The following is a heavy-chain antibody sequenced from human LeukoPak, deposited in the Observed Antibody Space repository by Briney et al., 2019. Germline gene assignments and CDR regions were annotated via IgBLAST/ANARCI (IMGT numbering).Heavy chain of an antibody. Sequence: SETLSLTRTVSGGSISSYYWSWIRQPPGKGLEWSGYIYYSGSTNYNPSLKSRVTISVDTSKNQFSLKLSSVTAADTAVYYCARAAPGYDSSGYYSSWGQGTLVTVSS. J-gene: IGHJ5*02. CDR1: GGSISSYY. V-gene: IGHV4-59*01. D-gene: IGHD3-22*01. CDR2: IYYSGST. CDR3: ARAAPGYDSSGYYSS.